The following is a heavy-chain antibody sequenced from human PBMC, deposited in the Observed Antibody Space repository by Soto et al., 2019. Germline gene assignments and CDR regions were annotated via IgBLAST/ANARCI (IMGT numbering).Heavy chain of an antibody. CDR1: GGSFSGYY. D-gene: IGHD6-13*01. CDR3: ARQSWQQLVPWFDS. J-gene: IGHJ5*01. V-gene: IGHV4-34*01. CDR2: INHSGST. Sequence: PSETLSLTCAVYGGSFSGYYWSWIRQPPGKGLEWIGEINHSGSTNYNPSLKSRVTISVDTSKNQFSLKLSSVTAADTAVYYCARQSWQQLVPWFDSWGQRTLVTVSS.